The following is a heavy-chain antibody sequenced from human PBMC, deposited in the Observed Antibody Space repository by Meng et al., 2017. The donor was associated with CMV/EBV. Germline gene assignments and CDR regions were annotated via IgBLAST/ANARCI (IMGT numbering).Heavy chain of an antibody. CDR3: ARAQYSSSCDY. CDR1: GGSISSGDYY. Sequence: QVRRTGSGPGLVKPSWTLSLTCTGSGGSISSGDYYWSWIRQPPGKGLEWIGYIYYSGSTYYNPSLKSRVTISVDTSKNQFSLKLSSVTAADTAVYYCARAQYSSSCDYWGQGTLVTVSS. V-gene: IGHV4-30-4*08. D-gene: IGHD6-13*01. CDR2: IYYSGST. J-gene: IGHJ4*02.